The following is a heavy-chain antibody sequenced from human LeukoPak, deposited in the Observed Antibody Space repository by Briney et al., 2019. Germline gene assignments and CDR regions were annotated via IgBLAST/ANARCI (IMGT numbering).Heavy chain of an antibody. D-gene: IGHD3-22*01. CDR3: AKDPSHYYDSSGPSYYFDY. V-gene: IGHV3-30*02. Sequence: PGGSLRLSCAASGFTFSSYGMHWVRQAPGKGLEWVAFIRYDGSNKYYADSVKGRFTISRDNSKNTPHLQMNSLRAEDTAVYYCAKDPSHYYDSSGPSYYFDYWGQGTLVTVSS. CDR1: GFTFSSYG. J-gene: IGHJ4*02. CDR2: IRYDGSNK.